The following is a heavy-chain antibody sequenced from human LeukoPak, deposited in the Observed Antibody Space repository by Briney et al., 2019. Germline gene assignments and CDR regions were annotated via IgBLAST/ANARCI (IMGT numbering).Heavy chain of an antibody. D-gene: IGHD2-2*01. V-gene: IGHV3-23*01. J-gene: IGHJ4*02. CDR3: AKEDIVVVPAATGLGYFDY. CDR1: GFTFSSYA. CDR2: ISGSGGST. Sequence: GGSLRLSCAASGFTFSSYAMSWVRQAPGKGLEWVSAISGSGGSTYYADSVKGRFTISRDNSKNTLYLQMNSLRAEDTAVYYCAKEDIVVVPAATGLGYFDYWGREPWSPSPQ.